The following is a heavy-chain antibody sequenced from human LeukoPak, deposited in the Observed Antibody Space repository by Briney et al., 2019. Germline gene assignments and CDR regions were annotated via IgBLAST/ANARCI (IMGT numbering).Heavy chain of an antibody. Sequence: GASVKVSCKTSGYTFNAYYMHWVRQAPGQGLEWMGWINPNSGGSNYAQKFQGRVTMTSDTSINTAYMELSRLRSDDTAVYYCARERGNYDILTDYYEGDGFDPWGQGTLVTVSS. CDR2: INPNSGGS. CDR1: GYTFNAYY. V-gene: IGHV1-2*02. D-gene: IGHD3-9*01. CDR3: ARERGNYDILTDYYEGDGFDP. J-gene: IGHJ5*02.